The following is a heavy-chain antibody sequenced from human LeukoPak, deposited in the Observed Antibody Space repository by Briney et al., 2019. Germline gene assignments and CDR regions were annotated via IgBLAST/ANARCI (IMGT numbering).Heavy chain of an antibody. V-gene: IGHV1-18*01. J-gene: IGHJ4*02. D-gene: IGHD5-18*01. Sequence: ASVKVSCKASGYTFTSYGISWVRQAPGQGLEWMGWISAYNGNTNYAQKLQGRVTMTTDTSTSTAYMELRSLRSDDTAVYYCARDSLTAMVHQYAPDFDYWGQGTLVTVSS. CDR3: ARDSLTAMVHQYAPDFDY. CDR2: ISAYNGNT. CDR1: GYTFTSYG.